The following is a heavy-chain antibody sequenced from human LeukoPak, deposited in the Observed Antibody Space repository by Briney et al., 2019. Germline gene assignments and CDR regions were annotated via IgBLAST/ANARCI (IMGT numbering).Heavy chain of an antibody. CDR3: ARDSNYGSGSYYNGNWFDP. J-gene: IGHJ5*02. CDR2: ISSSSSYI. V-gene: IGHV3-21*01. Sequence: GGSLRLSCAASGFTFSSYSMNWVRQAPGKGLEWVSSISSSSSYIYYADSVKGRFTISRDNAKNSLYLQMNSLRAEDTAVYYCARDSNYGSGSYYNGNWFDPWGQGTLVTVSS. D-gene: IGHD3-10*01. CDR1: GFTFSSYS.